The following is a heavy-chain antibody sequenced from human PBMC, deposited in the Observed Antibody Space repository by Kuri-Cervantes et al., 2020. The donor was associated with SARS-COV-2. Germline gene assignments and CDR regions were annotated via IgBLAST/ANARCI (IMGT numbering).Heavy chain of an antibody. V-gene: IGHV3-53*01. J-gene: IGHJ6*02. CDR3: ARDERWRYCSGGGCYGDYYYGMDV. D-gene: IGHD2-15*01. CDR2: IYSGGST. CDR1: GFTVSSNY. Sequence: GESLKISCAASGFTVSSNYMSWVRQAPGKGLEWVSVIYSGGSTYYSDSVKGRLTITRDNSKNTLYHQMNSLRAEETAVYYWARDERWRYCSGGGCYGDYYYGMDVWGQGTTVTVSS.